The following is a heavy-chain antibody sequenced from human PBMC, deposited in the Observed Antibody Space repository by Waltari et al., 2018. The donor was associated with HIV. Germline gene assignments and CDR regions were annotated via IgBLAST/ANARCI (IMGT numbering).Heavy chain of an antibody. CDR1: GFPFGSFS. J-gene: IGHJ4*02. Sequence: EVQLVESGGGLVQPGGSRQLSCLTSGFPFGSFSMSWVRQAPGKGLEWVANINKDSSERKYVDSVKGRFTIYRDNANNSLFLDVSSLRTEDTALYYCAREVSGSPYYFNYWGQGALLTVSS. D-gene: IGHD6-19*01. CDR3: AREVSGSPYYFNY. CDR2: INKDSSER. V-gene: IGHV3-7*03.